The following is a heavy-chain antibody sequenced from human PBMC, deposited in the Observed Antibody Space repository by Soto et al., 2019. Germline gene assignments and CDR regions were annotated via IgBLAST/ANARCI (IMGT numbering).Heavy chain of an antibody. CDR1: GYSFASYW. J-gene: IGHJ6*02. CDR3: ARTRSFTLGFYYDGMDV. V-gene: IGHV5-51*01. CDR2: IYPGDSDT. D-gene: IGHD6-6*01. Sequence: SLKISCQGSGYSFASYWIGWVRQMPGKDLEWMGIIYPGDSDTRYSPSFQGQVTISADESLRTAYLQWTSLKASDTALYYCARTRSFTLGFYYDGMDVWGQGTTVTVSS.